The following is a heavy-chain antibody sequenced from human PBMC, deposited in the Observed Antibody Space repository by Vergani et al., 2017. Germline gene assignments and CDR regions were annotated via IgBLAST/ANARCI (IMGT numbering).Heavy chain of an antibody. CDR3: AASDYDFWSGIDR. CDR1: GFTFSSYS. CDR2: ISSSSSYI. D-gene: IGHD3-3*01. Sequence: EVQLVESGGGLVKPGGSLRLSCAASGFTFSSYSMNWVRQAPGKGLEWVSSISSSSSYIYYADSVKGRFTISRDNAKNSLYLQMNSLRSEDTAVYYCAASDYDFWSGIDRWGQGTLVTVSS. V-gene: IGHV3-21*04. J-gene: IGHJ4*02.